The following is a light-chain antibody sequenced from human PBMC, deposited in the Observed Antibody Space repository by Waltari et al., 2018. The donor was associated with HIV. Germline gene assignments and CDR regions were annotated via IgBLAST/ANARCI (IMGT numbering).Light chain of an antibody. CDR3: LQTYNAPLT. V-gene: IGKV1-39*01. J-gene: IGKJ3*01. Sequence: DIQMTQSPSSLSASAGDRITFTCRASQNINTFLNWFQQKPGQAPKLLIYDASTLQRGVPSRFSGRGSGTDFTLTISSLQPEDFASYYCLQTYNAPLTFGPGTKLDV. CDR2: DAS. CDR1: QNINTF.